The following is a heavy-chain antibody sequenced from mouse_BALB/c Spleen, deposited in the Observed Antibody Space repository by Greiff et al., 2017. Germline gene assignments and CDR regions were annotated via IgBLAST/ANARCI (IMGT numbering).Heavy chain of an antibody. V-gene: IGHV1-69*02. J-gene: IGHJ3*01. CDR3: TREVLMGFAY. D-gene: IGHD2-3*01. Sequence: QVQLQQPGAELVRPGASVKLSCMASGYTFTSYWINWVKQRPGQGLEWIGNIYPSDSYTNYNQKFKDKATLTVDKSSSTAYMQLSSPTSEDSAVYYCTREVLMGFAYWGQGTLVTVSA. CDR2: IYPSDSYT. CDR1: GYTFTSYW.